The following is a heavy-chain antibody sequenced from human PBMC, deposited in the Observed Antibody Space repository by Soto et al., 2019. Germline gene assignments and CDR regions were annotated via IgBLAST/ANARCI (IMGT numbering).Heavy chain of an antibody. CDR2: IRSKAYGGTT. D-gene: IGHD5-18*01. CDR3: TRGGYSYGGGYYYYGMDV. J-gene: IGHJ6*02. V-gene: IGHV3-49*03. Sequence: TGGSLRLSCTASGFTFGDYAMSWFRQAPGKGLEWVGFIRSKAYGGTTEYAASVKGRFTISRDDSKSIAYLQMNSLKTEDTAVYYCTRGGYSYGGGYYYYGMDVWGQGTTVTVSS. CDR1: GFTFGDYA.